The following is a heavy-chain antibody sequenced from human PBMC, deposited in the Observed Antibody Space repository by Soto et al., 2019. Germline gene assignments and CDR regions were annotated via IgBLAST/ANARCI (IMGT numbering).Heavy chain of an antibody. CDR3: AKHSVVAATFMAEYFQH. CDR1: GFTFSSYA. CDR2: ISGSGGST. J-gene: IGHJ1*01. Sequence: GGSLRLSCAASGFTFSSYAMSWIRQAPGKGLEWVSAISGSGGSTYYADSVKGRFTISRDNSKNTLYLQMNSLRAEDTAVYYCAKHSVVAATFMAEYFQHWGQGTLVTVSS. D-gene: IGHD2-15*01. V-gene: IGHV3-23*01.